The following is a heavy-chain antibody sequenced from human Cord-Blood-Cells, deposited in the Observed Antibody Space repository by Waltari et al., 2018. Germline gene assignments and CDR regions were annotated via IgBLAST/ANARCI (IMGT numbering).Heavy chain of an antibody. CDR2: IYYSGST. Sequence: QVQLQESGPGLVKPSQTLSLTCTVPGGSISSGGYSWSWIRQHPGKGLEWIGYIYYSGSTYYNPSLKSRVTISVDTSKNQFSLKLSSVTAADTAVYYCAIDVRDKGYWYFDLWGRGTLVTVSS. D-gene: IGHD2-15*01. CDR1: GGSISSGGYS. J-gene: IGHJ2*01. V-gene: IGHV4-31*03. CDR3: AIDVRDKGYWYFDL.